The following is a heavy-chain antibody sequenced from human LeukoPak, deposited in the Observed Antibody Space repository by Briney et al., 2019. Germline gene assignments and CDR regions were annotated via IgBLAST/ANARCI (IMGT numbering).Heavy chain of an antibody. V-gene: IGHV3-21*01. D-gene: IGHD1-26*01. Sequence: GGSLRLSCAASGFTFSSYSMNWVRQAPGKGLEWVSSISSSSSYIYYADSVKGRFTISRDNAKNSLYLQMNSLRAEDTAVYYCARDGISGSYLRSRAYYFDYWGQGTLVTVSS. CDR1: GFTFSSYS. CDR2: ISSSSSYI. J-gene: IGHJ4*02. CDR3: ARDGISGSYLRSRAYYFDY.